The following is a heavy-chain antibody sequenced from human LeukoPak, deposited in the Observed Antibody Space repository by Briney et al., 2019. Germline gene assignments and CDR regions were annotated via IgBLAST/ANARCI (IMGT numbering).Heavy chain of an antibody. Sequence: SVKVSCKTIGGRFKSYGFSWVRQAPGQGLEWMGGIIPVFDRPNYAQKFEGRVTITADKSTNTTYMEITSLTSDDTAVYYCARDAQWELRAFDVWGRGTMVIASS. V-gene: IGHV1-69*06. CDR3: ARDAQWELRAFDV. CDR1: GGRFKSYG. CDR2: IIPVFDRP. D-gene: IGHD4-23*01. J-gene: IGHJ3*01.